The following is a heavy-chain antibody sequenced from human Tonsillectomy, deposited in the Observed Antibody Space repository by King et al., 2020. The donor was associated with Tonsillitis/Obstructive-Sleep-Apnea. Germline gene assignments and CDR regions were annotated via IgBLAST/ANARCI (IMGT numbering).Heavy chain of an antibody. J-gene: IGHJ4*02. V-gene: IGHV5-51*03. CDR1: GYSFTSYW. D-gene: IGHD2-21*02. CDR3: ATTEAYFGGDFYASFDY. CDR2: IYPGDSDT. Sequence: QLVQSGAEVKKPGESLKISCKGSGYSFTSYWIGWVRQMPGKGLEWMGIIYPGDSDTRYSPSFQSQVTISAAKSISTAYLQWCSLRASDNAMYYCATTEAYFGGDFYASFDYWGQGTLVTVSS.